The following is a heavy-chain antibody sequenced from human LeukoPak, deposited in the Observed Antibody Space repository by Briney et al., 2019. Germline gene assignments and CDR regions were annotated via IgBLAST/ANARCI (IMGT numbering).Heavy chain of an antibody. Sequence: GXXLRLSCAASGFTFSSYSMNWVRQAPGKGLEWVSSISSSSSYIYYADSVKGRFTISRDNAKNSLYLQMNSLRAEDTAVYYCAREDKAAPRRFDYWGQGTLVTVSS. CDR3: AREDKAAPRRFDY. D-gene: IGHD5-18*01. V-gene: IGHV3-21*01. CDR2: ISSSSSYI. J-gene: IGHJ4*02. CDR1: GFTFSSYS.